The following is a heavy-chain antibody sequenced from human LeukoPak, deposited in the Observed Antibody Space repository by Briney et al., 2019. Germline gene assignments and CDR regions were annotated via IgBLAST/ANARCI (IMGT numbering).Heavy chain of an antibody. D-gene: IGHD6-19*01. J-gene: IGHJ6*03. CDR3: ARAPGEAVAGTGGSEYYYYYYYMDV. CDR2: IYYSGST. CDR1: GGSISSYY. V-gene: IGHV4-59*01. Sequence: PSETLSLTCTVSGGSISSYYWSWIRQPPGKGLEWIGYIYYSGSTNYNPSLKSRVTISVDTSKNQFSLKLSSVTAADTAVYYCARAPGEAVAGTGGSEYYYYYYYMDVWGKGTTVTISS.